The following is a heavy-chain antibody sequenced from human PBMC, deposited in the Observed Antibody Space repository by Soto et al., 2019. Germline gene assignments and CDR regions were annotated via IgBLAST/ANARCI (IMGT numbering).Heavy chain of an antibody. CDR3: ARVQIDCSSTSCYSDAFDI. V-gene: IGHV4-59*01. D-gene: IGHD2-2*01. Sequence: ETLSLTCAVSGGSISSYYWSWIRQPPGKGLEWIGYIYYSGSTNYNPSLKSRVTISVDTSKNQFSLKLSSVTAADTAVYYCARVQIDCSSTSCYSDAFDIWGQGTMVTVSS. J-gene: IGHJ3*02. CDR1: GGSISSYY. CDR2: IYYSGST.